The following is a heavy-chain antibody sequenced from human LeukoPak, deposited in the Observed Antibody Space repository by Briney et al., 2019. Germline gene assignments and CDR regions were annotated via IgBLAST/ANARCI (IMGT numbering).Heavy chain of an antibody. CDR2: ISGSGGST. D-gene: IGHD3-10*01. CDR1: GFTLSSYA. Sequence: GGSLRLSCAASGFTLSSYAMSWVRQAPGKGLEWVSAISGSGGSTYYADSVKGRFTISRDNSKNTLYLQMNSLRAEDTAVYYCAKLGMVRGVTTPYWGQGTLVTVSS. V-gene: IGHV3-23*01. CDR3: AKLGMVRGVTTPY. J-gene: IGHJ4*02.